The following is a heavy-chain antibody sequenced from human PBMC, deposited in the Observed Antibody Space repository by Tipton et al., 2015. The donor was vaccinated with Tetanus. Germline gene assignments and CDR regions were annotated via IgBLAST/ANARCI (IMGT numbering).Heavy chain of an antibody. V-gene: IGHV4-39*07. CDR1: GGSIGSGKFY. Sequence: TLSLTCTVSGGSIGSGKFYWGWIRQPPGKGLEWIGSSYDGGTTQSSPSLKSRVTISLDTSKNEFSLTLSSVTAADTAVYYCARGTWLYTSTYHRHWLDPWGQGTLVTVSS. D-gene: IGHD6-13*01. CDR3: ARGTWLYTSTYHRHWLDP. J-gene: IGHJ5*02. CDR2: SYDGGTT.